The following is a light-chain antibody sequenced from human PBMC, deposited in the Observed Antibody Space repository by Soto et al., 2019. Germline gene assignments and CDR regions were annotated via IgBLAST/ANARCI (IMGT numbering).Light chain of an antibody. V-gene: IGKV3-20*01. Sequence: EIVLTQSPGTLSLSPGERATLSCRASQSVSSSYLAWYQQKPGQAPRLLIYGASSRATGIPDRFSGSGSGTYFPRTISSLAPEEFAVYYCQHYGSSPRTCGRGTKVEIK. CDR1: QSVSSSY. J-gene: IGKJ1*01. CDR3: QHYGSSPRT. CDR2: GAS.